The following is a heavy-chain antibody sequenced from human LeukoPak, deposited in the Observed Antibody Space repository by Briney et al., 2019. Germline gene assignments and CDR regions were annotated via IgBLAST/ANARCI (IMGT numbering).Heavy chain of an antibody. J-gene: IGHJ5*02. V-gene: IGHV3-7*01. D-gene: IGHD6-13*01. CDR2: IKQDGSEK. CDR3: ARVQAAATNWFDP. Sequence: GGSLRPSCAASGFTFSSYWMSWVRQAPGKGLEWVANIKQDGSEKYYVDSVKGRFTISRDNAKNSLYLQMNSLRAEDTAVYYCARVQAAATNWFDPWGQGTLVTVSS. CDR1: GFTFSSYW.